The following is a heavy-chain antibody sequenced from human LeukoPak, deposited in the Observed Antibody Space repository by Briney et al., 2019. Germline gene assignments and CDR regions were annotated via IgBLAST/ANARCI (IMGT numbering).Heavy chain of an antibody. Sequence: PSETLSLTCAVSGYSISSGYYWGWIRQPPRKGLEWIGSIYHSGSTYYNPSLKSRVTISVDTSKNQFSLKLSSVTAADTAVFYCASTRVGVLLNDAFDIWGQGTMVTVSS. J-gene: IGHJ3*02. CDR1: GYSISSGYY. CDR3: ASTRVGVLLNDAFDI. V-gene: IGHV4-38-2*01. CDR2: IYHSGST. D-gene: IGHD2-15*01.